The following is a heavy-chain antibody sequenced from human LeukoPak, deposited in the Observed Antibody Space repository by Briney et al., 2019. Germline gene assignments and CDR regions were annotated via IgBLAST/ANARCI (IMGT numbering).Heavy chain of an antibody. Sequence: GRSLRLSCAVSGFTFHDYAMHWVRQAPGKGLEWVSGISSNSGSVGYADSVQGRFTISRDNAKNSLYLQMNSLGAEDTALYYCAKVYGGLSYGMDVWGQGTTVTVSS. CDR3: AKVYGGLSYGMDV. J-gene: IGHJ6*02. V-gene: IGHV3-9*01. CDR2: ISSNSGSV. D-gene: IGHD2-2*02. CDR1: GFTFHDYA.